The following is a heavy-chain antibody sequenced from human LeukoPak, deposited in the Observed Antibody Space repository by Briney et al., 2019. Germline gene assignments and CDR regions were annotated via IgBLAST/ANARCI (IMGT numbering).Heavy chain of an antibody. CDR3: AGDYSSLVMGH. J-gene: IGHJ4*02. CDR2: VATGDTP. V-gene: IGHV4-4*07. Sequence: PSETLSLTCNVSNDSINNFYWTSIRQPAGRGLEWIGTVATGDTPHYNPSLKSRVAISIDKSKNHFSLRLISVTAADTAVYFCAGDYSSLVMGHWGQGPPVTVSS. D-gene: IGHD4-17*01. CDR1: NDSINNFY.